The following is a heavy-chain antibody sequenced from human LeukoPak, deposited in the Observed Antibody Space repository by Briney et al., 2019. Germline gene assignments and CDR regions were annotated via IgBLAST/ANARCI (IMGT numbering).Heavy chain of an antibody. CDR2: IKHGGVT. Sequence: SETLSLTCGVHGSSFSEYFWHWVRQSPREGLEWIGDIKHGGVTNYSPSLMGRVTISVDTSKNQFSLMLTSVTAADTAVYYCARGPHYYGDYIRWFPDAFHIWGRGTVVSVSS. D-gene: IGHD4-17*01. CDR3: ARGPHYYGDYIRWFPDAFHI. V-gene: IGHV4-34*01. J-gene: IGHJ3*02. CDR1: GSSFSEYF.